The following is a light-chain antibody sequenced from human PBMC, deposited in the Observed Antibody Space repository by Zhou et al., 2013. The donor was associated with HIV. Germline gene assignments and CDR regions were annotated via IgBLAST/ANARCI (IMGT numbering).Light chain of an antibody. CDR2: EVS. Sequence: DIVMTQSPLSLPVTPGEPASISCRSSQSLLHSNGYNYLDWYLQKPGQSPQLLIYEVSNRFSGVPERFSGSGSGTDFTLKISRVEAEDVGVYYCMQSVQPPITFGQGTRLEIK. V-gene: IGKV2D-29*02. CDR3: MQSVQPPIT. CDR1: QSLLHSNGYNY. J-gene: IGKJ5*01.